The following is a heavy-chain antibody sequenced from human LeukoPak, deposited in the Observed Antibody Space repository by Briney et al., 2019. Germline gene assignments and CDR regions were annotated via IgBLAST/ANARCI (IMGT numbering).Heavy chain of an antibody. V-gene: IGHV4-59*01. Sequence: PSETLSLTCTVSGASIRSYYWSWIRQPPGKGLEWIGYISGSTSYNPSLRSRVTMSIDTSKNQFSLNLGSVTAADTAVYYCAREREQPEDYFDCWGQGILVTVSS. D-gene: IGHD6-13*01. CDR1: GASIRSYY. CDR2: ISGST. J-gene: IGHJ4*02. CDR3: AREREQPEDYFDC.